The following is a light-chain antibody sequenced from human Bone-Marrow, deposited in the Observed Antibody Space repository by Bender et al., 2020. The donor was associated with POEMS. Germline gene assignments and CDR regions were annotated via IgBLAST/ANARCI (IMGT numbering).Light chain of an antibody. J-gene: IGLJ2*01. CDR3: QVWDSSVV. V-gene: IGLV3-21*02. CDR1: NIGSKN. CDR2: DND. Sequence: SYVLTQPPSVSVAPGQTARITCGGNNIGSKNVHWYQQKPGQAPVLVVYDNDDRPSGIPERFSGSNSGITATLTITRVEAGDEADYYCQVWDSSVVFGGGTKLTVV.